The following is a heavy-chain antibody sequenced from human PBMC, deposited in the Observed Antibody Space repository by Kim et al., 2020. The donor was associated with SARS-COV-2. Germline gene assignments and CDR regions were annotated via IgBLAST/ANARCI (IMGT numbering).Heavy chain of an antibody. CDR3: ARGGGYAADHFYSYMDV. D-gene: IGHD3-16*01. V-gene: IGHV3-11*01. CDR1: GFAFSDYY. J-gene: IGHJ6*03. CDR2: ISGSGTIR. Sequence: GGSLRLSCAASGFAFSDYYMSWIRQAPGKGLEWVSYISGSGTIRYYTDSLKGRFTISRDNAKKSLYLQMDSLRAEDTAVYYCARGGGYAADHFYSYMDVWGKGTTVTVSS.